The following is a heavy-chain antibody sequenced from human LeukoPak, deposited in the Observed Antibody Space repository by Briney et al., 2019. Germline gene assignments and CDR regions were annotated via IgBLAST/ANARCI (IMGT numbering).Heavy chain of an antibody. Sequence: ASVKVSCKASGYTFTGYYMHWVRQAPGQGLEWMGRINPNSGGTNYAQKFQGRVTMTRDTFISTAYMELSRLRSDDTAVYYCARDRPMVRGVTTNWFDPWGQGTLVTVSS. CDR3: ARDRPMVRGVTTNWFDP. D-gene: IGHD3-10*01. CDR1: GYTFTGYY. J-gene: IGHJ5*02. V-gene: IGHV1-2*06. CDR2: INPNSGGT.